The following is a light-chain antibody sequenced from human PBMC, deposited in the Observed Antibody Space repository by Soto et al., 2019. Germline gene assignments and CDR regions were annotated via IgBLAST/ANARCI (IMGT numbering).Light chain of an antibody. CDR2: KAS. CDR1: QSIGSR. CDR3: QQYNSFSPYT. J-gene: IGKJ2*01. V-gene: IGKV1-5*03. Sequence: DIQMTQSPSTLSASVGDRVTITCRAGQSIGSRLAWYQQKPGKAPKLLIYKASSLESGVPSRFSGSGSGTEFPLTISSLQPDYFANYYCQQYNSFSPYTFGQGTKLEIK.